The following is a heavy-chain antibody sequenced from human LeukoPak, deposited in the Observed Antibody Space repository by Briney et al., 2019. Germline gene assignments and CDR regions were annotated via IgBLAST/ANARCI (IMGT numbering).Heavy chain of an antibody. J-gene: IGHJ4*02. CDR1: GFTFSSYA. V-gene: IGHV3-23*01. CDR3: ATLDIVVVPADQFDY. Sequence: GGSLRLSCAASGFTFSSYAMRWVRQAPGKGLEWVSAMSGSGCGTYYADSVKGRFTISRDTSKNTRYLQMNSLRAEDTAVYYCATLDIVVVPADQFDYWGQGTLVTVSS. CDR2: MSGSGCGT. D-gene: IGHD2-2*03.